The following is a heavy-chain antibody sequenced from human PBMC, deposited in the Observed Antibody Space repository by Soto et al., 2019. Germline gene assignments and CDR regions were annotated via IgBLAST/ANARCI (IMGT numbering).Heavy chain of an antibody. CDR3: ARGEAADGYSIDC. J-gene: IGHJ4*02. CDR1: GDSVSSNSAA. Sequence: PSQTLSLTCAISGDSVSSNSAAWNCIRQSPSRDLEWLGRTYYRSKWYNDYAVSVKSRITINPDTSKNQFSLQLNSVTPEDTSVYYCARGEAADGYSIDCWGKGSMVTVSS. D-gene: IGHD6-13*01. CDR2: TYYRSKWYN. V-gene: IGHV6-1*01.